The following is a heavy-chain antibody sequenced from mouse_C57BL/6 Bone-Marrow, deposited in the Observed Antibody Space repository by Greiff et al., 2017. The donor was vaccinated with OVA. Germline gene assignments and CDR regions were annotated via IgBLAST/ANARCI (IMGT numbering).Heavy chain of an antibody. D-gene: IGHD1-1*01. CDR2: IYPGDGDT. CDR3: ARGYGRGGAMDY. CDR1: GYAFSSSW. V-gene: IGHV1-82*01. Sequence: VNVVESGPELVKPGASVKISCKASGYAFSSSWMNWVKQRPGKGLEWIGRIYPGDGDTNYNGKFKGKATLTADKSSSTAYMQLSSLTSEDSAVYFCARGYGRGGAMDYWGQGTSVTVSS. J-gene: IGHJ4*01.